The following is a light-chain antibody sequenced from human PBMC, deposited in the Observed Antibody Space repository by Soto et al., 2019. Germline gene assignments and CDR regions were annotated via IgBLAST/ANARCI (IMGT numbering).Light chain of an antibody. J-gene: IGKJ1*01. CDR1: QSVLYSSNNKNY. V-gene: IGKV4-1*01. Sequence: DIVMTQSPDSLAVSLGERATINCKSSQSVLYSSNNKNYLAWYQQKPGQPPKLLIYWASTRESGVTDRFSGSGSGTDFTLTISSLQAEDVAVYYCQQYYSPWTFGQGTKVELK. CDR3: QQYYSPWT. CDR2: WAS.